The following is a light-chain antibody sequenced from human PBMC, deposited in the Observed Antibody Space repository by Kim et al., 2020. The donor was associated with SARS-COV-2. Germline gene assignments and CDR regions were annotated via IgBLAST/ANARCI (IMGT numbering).Light chain of an antibody. Sequence: EIVMTQSPGTLSLSPGERATLSCRASESLSGNYLAWYQQKPGQAPRLLIYRTSNRAAGIPDRFTGRGSGTDFTLTISRLEPEDFAVYYCQQYSISPRTFGQGTKVDIK. CDR2: RTS. CDR1: ESLSGNY. J-gene: IGKJ1*01. V-gene: IGKV3-20*01. CDR3: QQYSISPRT.